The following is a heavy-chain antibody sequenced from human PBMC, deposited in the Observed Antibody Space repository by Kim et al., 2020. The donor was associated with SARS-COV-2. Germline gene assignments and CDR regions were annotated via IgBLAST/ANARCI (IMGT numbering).Heavy chain of an antibody. V-gene: IGHV1-46*01. CDR3: ARVTAAPYYYYYGMDV. CDR1: GYTFTSYY. Sequence: ASVKVSCKASGYTFTSYYMHWVRQAPGQGLEWMGIINPSGGSTSYAQKFQGRVTMTRDTSTSTVYMELSSLRSEDTAVYYCARVTAAPYYYYYGMDVWGQGTTVTVSS. CDR2: INPSGGST. D-gene: IGHD6-13*01. J-gene: IGHJ6*02.